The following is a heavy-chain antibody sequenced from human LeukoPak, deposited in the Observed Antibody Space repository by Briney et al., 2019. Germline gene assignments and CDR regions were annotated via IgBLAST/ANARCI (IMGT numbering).Heavy chain of an antibody. CDR2: ISGDGVST. J-gene: IGHJ4*02. V-gene: IGHV3-43*02. CDR3: ARESGKFDY. CDR1: GFHFSCFS. Sequence: GSLRLSCAASGFHFSCFSMNWVRQAPGKGLEWVSLISGDGVSTFYADSVKGRFSISRDNSKNSLSLEMNSLRTEDTAMYYCARESGKFDYWGQGTLVAVSS.